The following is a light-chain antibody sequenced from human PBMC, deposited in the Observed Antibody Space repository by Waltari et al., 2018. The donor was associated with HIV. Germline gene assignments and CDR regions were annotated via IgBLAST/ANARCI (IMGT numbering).Light chain of an antibody. CDR2: GAS. Sequence: TTQSPATLPVSPGQTVTVFWGASEDIGDKLAWYQQKRGRAPRLLVSGASSRATGVPARFSGRGSGTDFNLTIAGLQSNDSAIYFCQQYSTWPRTFGQGTLV. CDR3: QQYSTWPRT. J-gene: IGKJ1*01. V-gene: IGKV3-15*01. CDR1: EDIGDK.